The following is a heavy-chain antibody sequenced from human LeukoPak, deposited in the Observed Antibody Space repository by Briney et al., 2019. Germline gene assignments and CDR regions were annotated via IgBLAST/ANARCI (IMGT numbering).Heavy chain of an antibody. CDR3: ASLSYYDFWSGYAPFDP. V-gene: IGHV5-51*01. Sequence: GESLKISCKGSGYSFTSYWIGWVRQMPGKGLEWMGIIYPGDSDTRYSPSFQGQVTISADKSISTAYLQWSSLKASDTAMYYCASLSYYDFWSGYAPFDPWGQGTLVTVSS. J-gene: IGHJ5*02. D-gene: IGHD3-3*01. CDR2: IYPGDSDT. CDR1: GYSFTSYW.